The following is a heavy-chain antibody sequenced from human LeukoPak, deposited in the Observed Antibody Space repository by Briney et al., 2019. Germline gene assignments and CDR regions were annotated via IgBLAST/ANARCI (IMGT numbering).Heavy chain of an antibody. CDR2: ISAYIVNT. CDR3: ARDGIDSSWPHAFDV. J-gene: IGHJ3*01. D-gene: IGHD6-13*01. V-gene: IGHV1-18*01. CDR1: GYTFTSYG. Sequence: ASVKVSCKASGYTFTSYGISWVRQAPGQGFEWMGWISAYIVNTNYGQKLQGRVTMTTGTSTSTAYMELRSLRSDDTAVYYCARDGIDSSWPHAFDVWGQGTMVTVSS.